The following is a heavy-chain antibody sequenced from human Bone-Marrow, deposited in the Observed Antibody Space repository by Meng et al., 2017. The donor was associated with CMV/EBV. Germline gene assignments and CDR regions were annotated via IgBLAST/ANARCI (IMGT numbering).Heavy chain of an antibody. Sequence: GGSLRLSCAASGFNFDDYAMHWVRQAPGKGLEWVSGISWNSGSIGYADSVKGRFTISRDNAKNSLYLQMNSLRAEDTALYYCAKRSQGNNFDYWGQETLVTVSS. CDR2: ISWNSGSI. CDR3: AKRSQGNNFDY. CDR1: GFNFDDYA. J-gene: IGHJ4*02. V-gene: IGHV3-9*01. D-gene: IGHD6-13*01.